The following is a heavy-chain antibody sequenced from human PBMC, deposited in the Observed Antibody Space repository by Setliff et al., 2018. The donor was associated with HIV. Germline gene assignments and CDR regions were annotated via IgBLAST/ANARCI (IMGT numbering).Heavy chain of an antibody. J-gene: IGHJ4*02. CDR3: ARGADYRDV. D-gene: IGHD4-17*01. V-gene: IGHV5-51*01. Sequence: GESLKISCVASGYSFTNKWIGWVRQTPGKGLEWMGIIYPGDSQTKYNPSFQGQVTISVDKSLRTAYLQWSSLKTSDTALYFCARGADYRDVWGQGTLVTVSS. CDR1: GYSFTNKW. CDR2: IYPGDSQT.